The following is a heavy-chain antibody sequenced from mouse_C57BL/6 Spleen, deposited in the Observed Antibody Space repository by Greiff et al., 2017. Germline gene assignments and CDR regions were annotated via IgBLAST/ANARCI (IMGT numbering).Heavy chain of an antibody. V-gene: IGHV1-39*01. Sequence: EVQLQESGPELVKPGASVKISCKASGYSFTDYNMNWVKQSNGKSLEWIGVINPNYGTTSYNQKFKGKATLTVAPSSSTAYMQLNSLTSEDSAVXYWTRREGNYGSFYFDYWGQGTTLTVSS. D-gene: IGHD1-1*01. CDR2: INPNYGTT. J-gene: IGHJ2*01. CDR1: GYSFTDYN. CDR3: TRREGNYGSFYFDY.